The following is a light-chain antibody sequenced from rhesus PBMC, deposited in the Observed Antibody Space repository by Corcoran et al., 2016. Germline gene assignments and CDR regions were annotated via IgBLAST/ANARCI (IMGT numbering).Light chain of an antibody. CDR1: ESVDNY. CDR2: SAY. Sequence: EIVMMQSPATLSLSPGEPATLSCRASESVDNYLAWYQQTPGQAPKLLVHSAYFRATDITDRFSGSGSGTYFILTISSLEPGDVGIYHCQQYKDFLPTFGQGTKVEIK. J-gene: IGKJ1*01. CDR3: QQYKDFLPT. V-gene: IGKV3-40*03.